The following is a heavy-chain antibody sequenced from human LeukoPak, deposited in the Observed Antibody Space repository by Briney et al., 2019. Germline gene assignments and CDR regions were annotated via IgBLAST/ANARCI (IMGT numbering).Heavy chain of an antibody. Sequence: ASVKVSCKPSVYTFTGYYMHWVRQAPGQGLEWMGWINPNSGGTNYAQKFQGRVTMTRDTSISTAYMELGRLRSDDTAVYYCAREREGMATLNYWGQGTLVTVSS. CDR3: AREREGMATLNY. J-gene: IGHJ4*02. CDR1: VYTFTGYY. CDR2: INPNSGGT. V-gene: IGHV1-2*02. D-gene: IGHD5-24*01.